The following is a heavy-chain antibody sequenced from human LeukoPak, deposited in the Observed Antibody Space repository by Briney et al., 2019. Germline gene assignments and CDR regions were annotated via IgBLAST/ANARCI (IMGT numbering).Heavy chain of an antibody. D-gene: IGHD6-13*01. J-gene: IGHJ5*02. CDR3: AREYSAGWFDP. Sequence: GGSLRLSCAASGFTFSSYGMHWVRQAPGNGREWVAVIWYDGSNIFYADSVKGRFNISRENSKNTLYLEMSSLRAEDTAVYYCAREYSAGWFDPWGQGTLVTVSS. CDR1: GFTFSSYG. CDR2: IWYDGSNI. V-gene: IGHV3-33*01.